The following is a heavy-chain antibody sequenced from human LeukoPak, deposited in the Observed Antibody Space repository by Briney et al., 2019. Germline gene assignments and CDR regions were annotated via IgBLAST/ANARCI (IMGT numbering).Heavy chain of an antibody. Sequence: PGGSLRLSCAASGFTFSTYWMLWVRQAPGKGLESVLRINTGGTVTTYTDSVEGRFPVSRDHADNTMFLQMNSVRDEDTAVYYCATKQWLAPPPDSWGQGTPVTVSS. J-gene: IGHJ4*02. CDR1: GFTFSTYW. V-gene: IGHV3-74*01. CDR3: ATKQWLAPPPDS. D-gene: IGHD6-19*01. CDR2: INTGGTVT.